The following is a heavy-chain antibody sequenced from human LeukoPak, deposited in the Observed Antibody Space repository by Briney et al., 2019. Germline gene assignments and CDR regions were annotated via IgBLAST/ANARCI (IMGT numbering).Heavy chain of an antibody. D-gene: IGHD2-15*01. Sequence: GGSLRLSCAASGFTFSDYYMSWIRQAPGQGLEWVSYISSSGSTIYYADSVKGRFTISRDSAKNSLYLQMNSLRAEDTAVYYCARGPPIYCSGGSCYDYWGQGTLVTVSS. J-gene: IGHJ4*02. CDR3: ARGPPIYCSGGSCYDY. V-gene: IGHV3-11*01. CDR1: GFTFSDYY. CDR2: ISSSGSTI.